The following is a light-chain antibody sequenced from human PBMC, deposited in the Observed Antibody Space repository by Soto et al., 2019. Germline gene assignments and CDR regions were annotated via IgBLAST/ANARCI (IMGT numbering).Light chain of an antibody. CDR1: QSVSSN. V-gene: IGKV3-15*01. CDR2: GAS. CDR3: QQRRSWPPTIT. J-gene: IGKJ5*01. Sequence: EIVMTQSPVTLSVSPGERATLSCRASQSVSSNLAWYQQKLGQAPRLLIYGASTRATDIPDRFSGSVSGTEFTLTISSLQSEEFAGYYCQQRRSWPPTITFGQGTRLEIK.